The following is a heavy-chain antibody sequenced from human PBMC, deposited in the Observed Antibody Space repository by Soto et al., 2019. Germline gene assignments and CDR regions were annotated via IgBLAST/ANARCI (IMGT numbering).Heavy chain of an antibody. D-gene: IGHD6-13*01. Sequence: EVQLVESGGGLIQPGGSLRLSCAASGFNFSNYWMHWVRQAPGKGLVWVSRINSDGSSTTYADSVKGRSTISRDNAKNMLYLQMNSLRAEDSAVYYCVRDWGVRDSWYIYWGRGTLVTVSS. CDR3: VRDWGVRDSWYIY. CDR1: GFNFSNYW. V-gene: IGHV3-74*03. J-gene: IGHJ4*02. CDR2: INSDGSST.